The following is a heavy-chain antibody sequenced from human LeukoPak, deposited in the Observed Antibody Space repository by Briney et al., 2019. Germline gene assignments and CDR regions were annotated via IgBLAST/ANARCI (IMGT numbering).Heavy chain of an antibody. Sequence: AGGSLRLSCAASGFTFNTHWMHWVRQAPGKGLVWVSRINSDESTTSYADSVKGRFTISRDNSKNTLYLQMNSLRAEDTAVYYCARGGGGIYDILTGYYKGGSPVDYWGQGTLVTVSS. D-gene: IGHD3-9*01. J-gene: IGHJ4*02. CDR2: INSDESTT. V-gene: IGHV3-74*01. CDR3: ARGGGGIYDILTGYYKGGSPVDY. CDR1: GFTFNTHW.